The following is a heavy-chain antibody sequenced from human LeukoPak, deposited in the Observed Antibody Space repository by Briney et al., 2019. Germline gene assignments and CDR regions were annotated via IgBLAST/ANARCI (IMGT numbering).Heavy chain of an antibody. CDR1: GGSISSYY. CDR3: ARHGPQWLAAFDY. J-gene: IGHJ4*02. D-gene: IGHD6-19*01. Sequence: SETLSLTCTVSGGSISSYYWSWIRQPPGKGLEWIGNISYSGSTNYNPSLKSRVTISVDTSKNQFSLKLTSVTAADTAVYYCARHGPQWLAAFDYWGQGTLVTVSA. CDR2: ISYSGST. V-gene: IGHV4-59*01.